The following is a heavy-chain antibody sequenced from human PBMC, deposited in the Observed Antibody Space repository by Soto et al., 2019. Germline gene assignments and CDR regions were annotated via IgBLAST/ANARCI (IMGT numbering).Heavy chain of an antibody. CDR3: ARGXTPSYYGSGRNYYGMDV. CDR2: MNPNSGNT. J-gene: IGHJ6*01. V-gene: IGHV1-8*01. D-gene: IGHD3-10*01. CDR1: GYTFTSYD. Sequence: AAVKVSCKASGYTFTSYDINWVRQATGQGLEWMGWMNPNSGNTGYAQKFQGRVTMTRNTSISTAYMELSSLRSEDTAVYYCARGXTPSYYGSGRNYYGMDVWGQGTTVTVSS.